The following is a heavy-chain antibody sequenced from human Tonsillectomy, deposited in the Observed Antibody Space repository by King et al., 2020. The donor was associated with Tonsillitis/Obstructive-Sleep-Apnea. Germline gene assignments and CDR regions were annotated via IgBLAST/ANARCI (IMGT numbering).Heavy chain of an antibody. V-gene: IGHV1-69*01. CDR2: IIPIFGTA. D-gene: IGHD2-15*01. CDR1: GGTFSSYA. CDR3: ARDCSGGSCYSGAFDI. Sequence: QLVQSGAEVKKPGSSVKVSCKASGGTFSSYAISWVRQAPGQGLEWMGGIIPIFGTANYAQKFQGRFTITADESTRTAYMELSSLRSEDTAVYYCARDCSGGSCYSGAFDIWGQGTMVTVSS. J-gene: IGHJ3*02.